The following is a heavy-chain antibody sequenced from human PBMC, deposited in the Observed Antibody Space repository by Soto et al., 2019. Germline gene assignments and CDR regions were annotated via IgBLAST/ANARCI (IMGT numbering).Heavy chain of an antibody. J-gene: IGHJ4*02. CDR2: INHSGSI. CDR3: ARGNGMLLAVQGDAPDKYYLDS. D-gene: IGHD2-8*01. Sequence: SETLSLTCTVSGGSISSYYWSWIRQPAGKGLEWIGEINHSGSINYNPSLKSRVTISVDTSKNQFSLKLRSVTAADMAIYYCARGNGMLLAVQGDAPDKYYLDSWSQGTLVTVSS. CDR1: GGSISSYY. V-gene: IGHV4-34*01.